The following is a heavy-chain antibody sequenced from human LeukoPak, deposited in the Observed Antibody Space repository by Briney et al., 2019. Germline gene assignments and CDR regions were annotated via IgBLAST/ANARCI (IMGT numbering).Heavy chain of an antibody. D-gene: IGHD5-24*01. J-gene: IGHJ4*02. CDR2: IYYSGST. Sequence: PSETLSLTCTVSGGSISSYYWSWLRQPPGKGLEWIGYIYYSGSTNYNPSLKSRVTISVDTSKNQFSLKLSSVTAADTAVYYCVRGRRAGYTLRYFDYWGQGTLVTVS. V-gene: IGHV4-59*01. CDR3: VRGRRAGYTLRYFDY. CDR1: GGSISSYY.